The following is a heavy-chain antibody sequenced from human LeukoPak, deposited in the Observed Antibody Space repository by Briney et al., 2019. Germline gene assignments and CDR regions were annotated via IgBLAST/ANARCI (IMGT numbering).Heavy chain of an antibody. CDR1: GFTFDDYG. CDR3: ARVYELREEDYYYYYMDV. D-gene: IGHD5/OR15-5a*01. CDR2: INWNGGST. V-gene: IGHV3-20*04. Sequence: GGSLRLSCAASGFTFDDYGMNWVRQAPGKGLEWVSGINWNGGSTGYADSVKGRFTVSRDNAKNSLYLQMNSLRAEDTALYYCARVYELREEDYYYYYMDVWGKGTTVTVSS. J-gene: IGHJ6*03.